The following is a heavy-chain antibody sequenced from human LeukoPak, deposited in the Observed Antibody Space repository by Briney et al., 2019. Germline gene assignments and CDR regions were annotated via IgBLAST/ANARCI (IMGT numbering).Heavy chain of an antibody. CDR2: INHSGST. CDR3: ARGLSVTTPDDY. J-gene: IGHJ4*02. V-gene: IGHV4-34*01. CDR1: GGSFSGYY. Sequence: SETLSLTCAVYGGSFSGYYWSWIRQPPGKGLEWIGEINHSGSTNYNPSLKSRVTISVDTSKSQFSLKLSSVTAADTAVYYCARGLSVTTPDDYWGQGTLVTVSS. D-gene: IGHD4-11*01.